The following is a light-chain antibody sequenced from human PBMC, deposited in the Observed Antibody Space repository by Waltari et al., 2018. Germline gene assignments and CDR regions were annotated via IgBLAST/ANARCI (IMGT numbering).Light chain of an antibody. CDR2: DVR. Sequence: QSALSQPASVSGSPGPSITISCTGASSDVGGHDYVSWYQQHPGKAPKLVLYDVRNRPSGVSNRFSGSKSGDTASLTISGLLAEDEAHYYCGSYTSGSAEVVFGGGTKLTVL. J-gene: IGLJ2*01. CDR3: GSYTSGSAEVV. CDR1: SSDVGGHDY. V-gene: IGLV2-14*03.